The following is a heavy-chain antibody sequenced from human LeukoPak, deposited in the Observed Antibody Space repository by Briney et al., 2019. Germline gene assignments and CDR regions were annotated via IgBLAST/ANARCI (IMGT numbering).Heavy chain of an antibody. D-gene: IGHD5-12*01. CDR1: GFTFDDYA. J-gene: IGHJ4*02. CDR3: AKDRHSGYDSYYFDY. V-gene: IGHV3-9*01. CDR2: ISWNSGSI. Sequence: GGSLRLSCAASGFTFDDYAMHWVRQAPGKGLEWVSGISWNSGSIGYADSVKGRFTISRDNAKNSLYLQMNSLRAEDTALYYCAKDRHSGYDSYYFDYWGQGTLVTVSS.